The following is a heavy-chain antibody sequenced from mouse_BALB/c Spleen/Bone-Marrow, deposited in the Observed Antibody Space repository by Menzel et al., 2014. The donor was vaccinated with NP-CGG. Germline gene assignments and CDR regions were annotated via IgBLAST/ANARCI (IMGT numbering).Heavy chain of an antibody. V-gene: IGHV1-54*01. Sequence: VKLMESGAELVRPGTSVKVSCKASGYAFTNYLIEWLKQRPGQGLEWIGVLNPGSGGSHYNEKFKGKATLTADKSSSTAYMQLSSLTSDDSAVYFCARSTTVKDYFDYWGQGTTLTVPS. CDR2: LNPGSGGS. CDR1: GYAFTNYL. D-gene: IGHD1-1*01. J-gene: IGHJ2*01. CDR3: ARSTTVKDYFDY.